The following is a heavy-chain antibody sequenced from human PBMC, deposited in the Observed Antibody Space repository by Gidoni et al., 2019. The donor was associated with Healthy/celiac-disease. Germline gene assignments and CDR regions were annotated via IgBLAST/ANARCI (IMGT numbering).Heavy chain of an antibody. D-gene: IGHD6-6*01. CDR2: ISSSSSYI. V-gene: IGHV3-21*01. J-gene: IGHJ6*03. CDR3: ARDVSTPEHSSSSGDYYYYMDV. CDR1: GFTFSSYN. Sequence: EVQLVESGGGLVKPGGSLRLSCAASGFTFSSYNLNWVRQAPGKGLEWVSSISSSSSYIYYADSVKGRFTISRDNAKNSLYLQMNSLRAEDTAVYYCARDVSTPEHSSSSGDYYYYMDVWGKGTTVTVSS.